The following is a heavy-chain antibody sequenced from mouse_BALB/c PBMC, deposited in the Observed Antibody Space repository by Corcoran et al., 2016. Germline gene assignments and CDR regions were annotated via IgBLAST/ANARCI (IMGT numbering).Heavy chain of an antibody. J-gene: IGHJ2*01. V-gene: IGHV1-22*01. CDR2: INPYNGAT. CDR3: ASGRRYFDY. CDR1: GYSFTGYY. Sequence: EVQLKQSGPEPVKTGASVKIYCKASGYSFTGYYMHWVKQSHVKSLQWIGRINPYNGATSYNQNFKDKASLTVDKSSSTAYMELHSLTSEDSAVYYCASGRRYFDYWGQGTTLTVSS.